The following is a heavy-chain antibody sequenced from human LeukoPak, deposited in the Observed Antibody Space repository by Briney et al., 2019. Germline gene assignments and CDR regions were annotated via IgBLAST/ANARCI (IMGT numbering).Heavy chain of an antibody. CDR3: AKDDYPGVGGSFDY. Sequence: GGSLRLSCAASGLAFSSYGMHWVRQAPGEGLEWVAVIWSDGSNKYYADSVKGRFTISRDNSKNTLYLQMNSLRAEDTAVYYCAKDDYPGVGGSFDYWGQGTLVTVSS. J-gene: IGHJ4*02. CDR2: IWSDGSNK. CDR1: GLAFSSYG. V-gene: IGHV3-33*06. D-gene: IGHD3-10*01.